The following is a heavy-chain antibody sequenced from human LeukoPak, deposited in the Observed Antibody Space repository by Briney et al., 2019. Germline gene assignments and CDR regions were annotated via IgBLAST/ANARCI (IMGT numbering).Heavy chain of an antibody. J-gene: IGHJ6*02. CDR1: GFTFSSYS. CDR2: ISSSSTI. Sequence: PGGSLRLSCAASGFTFSSYSMNWVRQAPGKGLEWVSYISSSSTIYYADSVKGRFTISRDNAKNSLYLQMSSLRDEDTAVYYCARDRVTSVTTSYGMDVWGQGTTVTVSS. D-gene: IGHD4-17*01. CDR3: ARDRVTSVTTSYGMDV. V-gene: IGHV3-48*02.